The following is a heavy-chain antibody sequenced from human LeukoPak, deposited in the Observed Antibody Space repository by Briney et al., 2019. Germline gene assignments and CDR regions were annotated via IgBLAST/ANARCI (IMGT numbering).Heavy chain of an antibody. CDR1: GFTVSSNY. CDR3: VRGGGRGDYNERYYFDY. J-gene: IGHJ4*02. Sequence: PGGSLRLSCAASGFTVSSNYMSWVRQAPGKGLEWVSGINWNGGSTGYADSVKGRFTISRDNAKSSLHLQMNSLRAEDTAVYYCVRGGGRGDYNERYYFDYWGQGTLVTVSS. CDR2: INWNGGST. D-gene: IGHD3-22*01. V-gene: IGHV3-20*04.